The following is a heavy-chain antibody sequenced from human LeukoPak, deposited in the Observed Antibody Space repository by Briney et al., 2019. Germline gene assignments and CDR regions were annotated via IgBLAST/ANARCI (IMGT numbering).Heavy chain of an antibody. CDR2: IKQDGSEK. Sequence: PGGSLGLSCAASGFTFSSYWMSWVRQAPGKGLEWVANIKQDGSEKYYVDSVKGRFTISRDNAKNSLYLQMNSLRAEDTAVYYCARAPPPSNYDFWSRPHDAFDIWGQGTMVTVSS. CDR1: GFTFSSYW. D-gene: IGHD3-3*01. J-gene: IGHJ3*02. CDR3: ARAPPPSNYDFWSRPHDAFDI. V-gene: IGHV3-7*01.